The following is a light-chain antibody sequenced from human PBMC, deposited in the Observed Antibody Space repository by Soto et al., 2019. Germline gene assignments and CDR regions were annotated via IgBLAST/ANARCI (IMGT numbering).Light chain of an antibody. V-gene: IGKV4-1*01. J-gene: IGKJ4*01. CDR2: WAS. CDR1: QNIFTSSNERNY. CDR3: QQYYTTPLT. Sequence: DIVMTQSPDSLAVSLGERATINCKSSQNIFTSSNERNYLAWYQQNPGQPPKLLISWASMRESGVPDRFSGSGSGTDFTLTISSLQAEDVAVYYCQQYYTTPLTFGGGTRLEIK.